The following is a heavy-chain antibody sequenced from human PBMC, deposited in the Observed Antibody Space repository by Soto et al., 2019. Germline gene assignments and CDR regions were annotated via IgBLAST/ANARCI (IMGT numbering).Heavy chain of an antibody. CDR3: ARTDGDLDY. CDR2: TNPKSGYT. D-gene: IGHD4-17*01. Sequence: QVQLVQSGAEVKKPGASVKVSCKASGYTFTRYDINWVRQAPGQGLEWMGWTNPKSGYTGSAQKFQDRITMTRDSSRSTAYMELNSLRSEDTAVYYCARTDGDLDYWGQGTLVTVSS. J-gene: IGHJ4*02. CDR1: GYTFTRYD. V-gene: IGHV1-8*01.